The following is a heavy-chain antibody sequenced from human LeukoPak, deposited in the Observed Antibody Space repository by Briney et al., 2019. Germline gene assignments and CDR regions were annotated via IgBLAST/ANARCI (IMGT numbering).Heavy chain of an antibody. CDR1: GFTFSRYG. CDR3: ARVGYYASGPFSYFDY. Sequence: GGSLRLSCAAPGFTFSRYGMHWVRQAPGKGLEWVAVTSYDGTKKDYADHVKGRFTISRDNSQNTLYLQMNSLRAEDTAVYYCARVGYYASGPFSYFDYWGQGTLVTVSS. J-gene: IGHJ4*02. D-gene: IGHD3-10*01. CDR2: TSYDGTKK. V-gene: IGHV3-30*03.